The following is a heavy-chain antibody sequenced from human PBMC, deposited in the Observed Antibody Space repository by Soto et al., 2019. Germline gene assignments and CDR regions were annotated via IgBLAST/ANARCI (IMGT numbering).Heavy chain of an antibody. J-gene: IGHJ4*02. Sequence: TVSGGTINSGDYFWSWIRQPPGKGLEWIGSIFYTGSTYYSPSLKSRASMSMDTSKNLFSPRLRSLTAADTAVYFCARVKATLYRHYYFDYWGQGTPVTVSS. D-gene: IGHD5-12*01. CDR1: GGTINSGDYF. CDR3: ARVKATLYRHYYFDY. CDR2: IFYTGST. V-gene: IGHV4-30-4*01.